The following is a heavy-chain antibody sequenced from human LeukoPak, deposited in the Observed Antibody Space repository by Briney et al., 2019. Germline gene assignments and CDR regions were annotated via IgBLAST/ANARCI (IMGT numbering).Heavy chain of an antibody. D-gene: IGHD2-15*01. J-gene: IGHJ6*02. Sequence: PGGSLRLSCAASGFTFSDDYMSWIRQAPGKGLEWVSYISSTSSFTNYAVAVKGRYTIPRDKAKNSLYVEMNRLRAEYKAVYYCARVSCCSSSCYLNTFYDMDVWGQGTTVTVSS. CDR1: GFTFSDDY. CDR2: ISSTSSFT. CDR3: ARVSCCSSSCYLNTFYDMDV. V-gene: IGHV3-11*06.